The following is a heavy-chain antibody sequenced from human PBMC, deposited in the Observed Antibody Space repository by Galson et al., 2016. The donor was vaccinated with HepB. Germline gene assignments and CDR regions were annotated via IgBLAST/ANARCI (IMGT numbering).Heavy chain of an antibody. Sequence: LRLSCAASGFTFGDYAMHWVRQAPGKGLEWVSGISWNSGSIGDADSVRGRFTISRDNAKNSLYLQMNRLRVEDTALYYCAKDSRSLNEGWFESWGQGTLVTVSS. J-gene: IGHJ5*01. V-gene: IGHV3-9*01. D-gene: IGHD6-13*01. CDR3: AKDSRSLNEGWFES. CDR1: GFTFGDYA. CDR2: ISWNSGSI.